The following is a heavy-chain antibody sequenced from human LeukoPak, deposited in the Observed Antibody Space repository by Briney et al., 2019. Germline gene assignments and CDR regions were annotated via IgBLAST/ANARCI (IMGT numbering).Heavy chain of an antibody. CDR1: GFTFSTYA. D-gene: IGHD6-25*01. CDR3: AKGSSSGRPYYFDY. V-gene: IGHV3-23*01. J-gene: IGHJ4*02. Sequence: GSLRLSCAASGFTFSTYAMSWVRQAPGKGLEWVSAISTNSAGTYYADSVKGRFTISRDNSENTLYLQMNSLRGEDTAVYYCAKGSSSGRPYYFDYWGQGTLVTVSS. CDR2: ISTNSAGT.